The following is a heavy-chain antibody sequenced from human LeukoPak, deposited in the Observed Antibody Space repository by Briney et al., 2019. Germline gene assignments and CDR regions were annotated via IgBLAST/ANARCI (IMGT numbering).Heavy chain of an antibody. Sequence: ASVKVSCKASGYTFTGYYMHWVRQAPGQGLEWMGWINPNSGGTNYAQKFQGRVTMTRDTSISTAYMELSRLRSDDTAVYYCARDRRYYDSSRTFDYWGQGTLVTVSS. CDR1: GYTFTGYY. J-gene: IGHJ4*02. V-gene: IGHV1-2*02. CDR2: INPNSGGT. D-gene: IGHD3-22*01. CDR3: ARDRRYYDSSRTFDY.